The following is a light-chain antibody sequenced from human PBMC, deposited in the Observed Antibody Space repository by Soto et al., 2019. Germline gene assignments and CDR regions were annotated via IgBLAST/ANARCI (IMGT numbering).Light chain of an antibody. J-gene: IGLJ2*01. CDR2: SNN. CDR3: AAWDDSLNVHVV. V-gene: IGLV1-44*01. Sequence: QSVLTQPPSASGTPGQRVTISCSGSSSNIGSNTVNWYQQLPGTAPKLLIYSNNQRPSGVPDRFSGSKSGTSASLAISGLQSEDEPDYYCAAWDDSLNVHVVFGGGTKLTVL. CDR1: SSNIGSNT.